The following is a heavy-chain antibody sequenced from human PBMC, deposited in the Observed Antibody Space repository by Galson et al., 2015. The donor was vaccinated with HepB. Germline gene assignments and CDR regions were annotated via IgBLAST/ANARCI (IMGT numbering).Heavy chain of an antibody. CDR3: TTVIVGGGY. CDR1: GFTFSSYN. CDR2: ITSSPKYI. J-gene: IGHJ4*02. V-gene: IGHV3-21*03. D-gene: IGHD1-26*01. Sequence: SLRLSCAASGFTFSSYNMNWVRQAPGKGLEWVSSITSSPKYINHADSVRGRFTISRDDAKNSLYLQMNSLKTEDTAVYYCTTVIVGGGYWGQGTLVTVSS.